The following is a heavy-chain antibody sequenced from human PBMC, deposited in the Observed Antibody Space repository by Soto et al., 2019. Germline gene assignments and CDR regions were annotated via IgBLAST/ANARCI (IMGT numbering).Heavy chain of an antibody. V-gene: IGHV4-31*03. CDR1: GGSISSGGYY. Sequence: PSETLSLTCTVSGGSISSGGYYWSWIRSHPGKGLEWIGYIYYSGCTYYNPHRQSRVTISVDTSKNQFSLKLSSVTAADTAVYYCARDRLRYTQYYNYGMDVWGQGTTVTVSS. D-gene: IGHD1-1*01. J-gene: IGHJ6*02. CDR3: ARDRLRYTQYYNYGMDV. CDR2: IYYSGCT.